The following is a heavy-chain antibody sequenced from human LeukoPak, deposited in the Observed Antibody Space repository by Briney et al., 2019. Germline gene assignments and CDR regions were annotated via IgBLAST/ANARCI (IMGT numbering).Heavy chain of an antibody. Sequence: GGSLRLSCAASGFTFSNYDMHWVRQAPGKGLEWVSAISSSSSYIYYADSIKGRFTISRDNAENSLYLQMNSLSAVDTAVYFCARGEEKATITALDSWGQGTLVTVSS. CDR1: GFTFSNYD. J-gene: IGHJ4*02. CDR3: ARGEEKATITALDS. CDR2: ISSSSSYI. D-gene: IGHD5-24*01. V-gene: IGHV3-21*01.